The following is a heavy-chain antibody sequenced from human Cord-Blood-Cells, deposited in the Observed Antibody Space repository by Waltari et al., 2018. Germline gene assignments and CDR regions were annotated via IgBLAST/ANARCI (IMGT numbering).Heavy chain of an antibody. V-gene: IGHV1-69*01. CDR1: GGTFSSYA. J-gene: IGHJ3*02. D-gene: IGHD2-2*01. CDR2: IIPIFGTA. CDR3: ARDFPGYCSSTSCYAFDI. Sequence: QVQLVQSGAEVKKPGSSVKVSCKASGGTFSSYAISWVRQAPGQGLEWMGGIIPIFGTANYAQKFQGRVTITADESTSTTYMGLSSLRSEDTAVYYCARDFPGYCSSTSCYAFDIWGQGTMVTVSS.